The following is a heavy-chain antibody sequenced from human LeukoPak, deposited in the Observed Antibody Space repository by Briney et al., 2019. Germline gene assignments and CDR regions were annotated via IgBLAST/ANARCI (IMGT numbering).Heavy chain of an antibody. V-gene: IGHV3-23*01. D-gene: IGHD6-25*01. CDR3: ARFTSGNWFDP. Sequence: SGGSLRLSCAASGFTFSSYAMSWVRQAPGKGLEWVSAISGSGGSTYYADSVKGRFTISRDNSKNTLYLQMNSLRVEDTAVYYCARFTSGNWFDPWGQGTLVTVSS. CDR1: GFTFSSYA. CDR2: ISGSGGST. J-gene: IGHJ5*02.